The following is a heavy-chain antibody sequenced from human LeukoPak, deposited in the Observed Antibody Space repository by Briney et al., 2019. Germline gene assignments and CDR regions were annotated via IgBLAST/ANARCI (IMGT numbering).Heavy chain of an antibody. CDR3: ARGGKQWRGGNYFDS. CDR1: GYTFTDYA. D-gene: IGHD6-19*01. CDR2: ITTGRGET. V-gene: IGHV1-3*03. Sequence: ASVKVSCKASGYTFTDYALHWVRQAPGLSLEWMGWITTGRGETRYSQEFQRRITFTRDTSASTVYMDLSDLRSEDTAVYYCARGGKQWRGGNYFDSWGQGTLVAVSS. J-gene: IGHJ4*02.